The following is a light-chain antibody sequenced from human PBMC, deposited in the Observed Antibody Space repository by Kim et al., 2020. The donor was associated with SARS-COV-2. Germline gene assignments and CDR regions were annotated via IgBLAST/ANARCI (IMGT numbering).Light chain of an antibody. V-gene: IGKV3-15*01. CDR3: QQYLYWPSFT. J-gene: IGKJ4*01. Sequence: EIVMTQSPATLSVSPGERVTLYCRASESVNRNLAWYQQKPGQAPRLLIYGASTRASGIPAGFSGSGSGTEFTLTISSLQSEDFAVYYCQQYLYWPSFTFGGGTKVDIK. CDR1: ESVNRN. CDR2: GAS.